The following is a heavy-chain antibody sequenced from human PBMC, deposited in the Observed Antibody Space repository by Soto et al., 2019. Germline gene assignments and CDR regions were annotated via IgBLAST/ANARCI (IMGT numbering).Heavy chain of an antibody. Sequence: EVQLLESGGGLVQPGEYQRLSCAASGFTFSTYAMTWVRQAPGKGLEWVSTISSSGDNTYYTDSVTGRFTISRDNSKNTLNLEMDSLRYEDTAVYSCARDLHYNGNDFWGQGTLVTVSS. J-gene: IGHJ4*02. CDR3: ARDLHYNGNDF. D-gene: IGHD5-12*01. CDR2: ISSSGDNT. CDR1: GFTFSTYA. V-gene: IGHV3-23*01.